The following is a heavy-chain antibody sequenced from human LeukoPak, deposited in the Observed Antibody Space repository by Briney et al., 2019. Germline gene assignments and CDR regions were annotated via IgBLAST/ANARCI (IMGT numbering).Heavy chain of an antibody. J-gene: IGHJ4*02. CDR3: ARVDTAMASFDY. V-gene: IGHV1-46*01. CDR2: INPSGGST. Sequence: ASVKVSCKASGYTFTSYYMHWVQQAPGQGLEWMGIINPSGGSTSYAQKFQGRVTMTRDTSTSTVYMELSSLRSEDTAVYYCARVDTAMASFDYWGQGTLVTVSS. D-gene: IGHD5-18*01. CDR1: GYTFTSYY.